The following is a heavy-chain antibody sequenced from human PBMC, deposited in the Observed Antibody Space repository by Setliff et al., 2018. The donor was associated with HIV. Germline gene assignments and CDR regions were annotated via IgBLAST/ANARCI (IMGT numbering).Heavy chain of an antibody. CDR3: TKGHYTTLG. J-gene: IGHJ4*02. Sequence: GGSLRLSCAASGFTISSYWMNWVRQAPGKGLEWVANIKQDGSEKYYVDSVKGRFTISKDNARNSLYLQMASLRVEETAVYYCTKGHYTTLGWGQGTLVTVSS. D-gene: IGHD2-2*02. CDR1: GFTISSYW. V-gene: IGHV3-7*01. CDR2: IKQDGSEK.